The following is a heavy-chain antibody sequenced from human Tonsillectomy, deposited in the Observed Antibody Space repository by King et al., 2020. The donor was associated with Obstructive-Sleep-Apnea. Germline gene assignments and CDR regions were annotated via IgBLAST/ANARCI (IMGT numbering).Heavy chain of an antibody. CDR3: ARQHHHCSGYYRTFDY. Sequence: QLVQSGAEVKKPGESLKISCKGSGYSFTDYWIGWVRQMPGKGLEWMGIIYPGDSGTRYSPSFQGQVTISADKSITTAYLQWGSLKASDTAMYYCARQHHHCSGYYRTFDYWGQGTLVTVSS. D-gene: IGHD3-22*01. V-gene: IGHV5-51*01. CDR1: GYSFTDYW. CDR2: IYPGDSGT. J-gene: IGHJ4*02.